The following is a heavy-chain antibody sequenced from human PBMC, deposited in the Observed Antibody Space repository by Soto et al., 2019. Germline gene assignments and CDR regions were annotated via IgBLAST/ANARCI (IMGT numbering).Heavy chain of an antibody. D-gene: IGHD3-16*02. Sequence: QVQLQESGPGLVKPSQTLSLTCTVSGGSFNSGNYYWNWIRQHPGKGLEWIGYIYHGGSTLYNTSLKSRVTISVDMSKSQFSLKLSSVTAADTAVYYCARSVTTFGGLIVIPFYGMDVWGQGTTVTVSS. V-gene: IGHV4-31*03. CDR2: IYHGGST. J-gene: IGHJ6*02. CDR1: GGSFNSGNYY. CDR3: ARSVTTFGGLIVIPFYGMDV.